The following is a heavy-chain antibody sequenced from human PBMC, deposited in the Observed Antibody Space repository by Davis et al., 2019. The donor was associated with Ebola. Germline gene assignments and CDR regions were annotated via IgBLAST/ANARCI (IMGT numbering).Heavy chain of an antibody. V-gene: IGHV1-18*01. CDR2: IIPIFGTA. J-gene: IGHJ6*02. CDR3: ARGGRALLMDV. Sequence: AASVKVSCKASGYTFTSYGITWVRQAPGQGLEWMGGIIPIFGTANYAQKFQGRVTMTTDTSTSTAYMELRSLRSDDTAVYYCARGGRALLMDVWGQGTTVTVSS. CDR1: GYTFTSYG.